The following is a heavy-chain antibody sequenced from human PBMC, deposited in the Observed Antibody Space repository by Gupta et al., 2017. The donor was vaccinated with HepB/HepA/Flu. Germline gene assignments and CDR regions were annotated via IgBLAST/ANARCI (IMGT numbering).Heavy chain of an antibody. Sequence: QVQLVQSGAEVKKPGASVKVSCKASGYTFTGYYMHWVRQAPGQGLEWMGWINPNSGGTNYAQKLQGRVTMTRDTSISTAYMELSRLRSDDTAVYYCATQDQRCLEWLYPVGYWGQGTLVTVSS. D-gene: IGHD3-3*01. CDR1: GYTFTGYY. V-gene: IGHV1-2*02. J-gene: IGHJ4*02. CDR2: INPNSGGT. CDR3: ATQDQRCLEWLYPVGY.